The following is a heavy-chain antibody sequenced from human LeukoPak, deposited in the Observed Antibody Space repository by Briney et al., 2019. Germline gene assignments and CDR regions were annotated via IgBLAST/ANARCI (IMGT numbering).Heavy chain of an antibody. V-gene: IGHV1-18*01. D-gene: IGHD3-22*01. Sequence: ASVKVSCKASGYTFTSYGISWVRQAPGQGLEWMGWISAYNGNTNYAQKLQGRVTMNTDTSTSTAYMELRSLRSDDTAVYYCAGDTPNVGYYDSSGYFAFDIWGQGTMVTVSS. CDR3: AGDTPNVGYYDSSGYFAFDI. J-gene: IGHJ3*02. CDR1: GYTFTSYG. CDR2: ISAYNGNT.